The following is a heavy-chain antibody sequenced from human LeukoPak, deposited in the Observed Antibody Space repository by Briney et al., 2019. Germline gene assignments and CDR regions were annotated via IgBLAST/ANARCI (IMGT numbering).Heavy chain of an antibody. Sequence: SETLSLTCAVSGYSISSGYYWGWIRQPPGKGLQWIGSIYRSGSTYYNPSLKRRVTISVDTSKNQFSLRLTSVTAADTAVYYCARASLTSGSLFDYWGQGTLVTVSS. CDR1: GYSISSGYY. CDR3: ARASLTSGSLFDY. D-gene: IGHD1-26*01. J-gene: IGHJ4*02. V-gene: IGHV4-38-2*01. CDR2: IYRSGST.